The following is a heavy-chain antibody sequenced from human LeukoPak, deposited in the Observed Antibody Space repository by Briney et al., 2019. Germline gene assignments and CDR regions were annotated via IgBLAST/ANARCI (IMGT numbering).Heavy chain of an antibody. Sequence: ASVKVSCKASGYTFTSYGISWVRQAPGQGLEWMGWISAYNGNTNYAQKLQGRVTMTTDTSTSTAYMELRSLRSDDTAVYYCARDEGVCYYGSSGYPEGYWGQGTLVTVSS. V-gene: IGHV1-18*01. J-gene: IGHJ4*02. CDR1: GYTFTSYG. D-gene: IGHD3-22*01. CDR2: ISAYNGNT. CDR3: ARDEGVCYYGSSGYPEGY.